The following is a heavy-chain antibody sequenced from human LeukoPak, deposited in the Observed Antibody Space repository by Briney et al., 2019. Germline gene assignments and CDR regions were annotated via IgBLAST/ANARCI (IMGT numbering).Heavy chain of an antibody. J-gene: IGHJ6*03. CDR3: ARDHYYGSGSNYYMDV. Sequence: GGSLRLSCAASGFTFSSYSMNWVRQAPGKGLEWVSSISSSSSYIYYADSVKGRFTISRDNDKNSLYLQMNSLRAEDTAVYYCARDHYYGSGSNYYMDVWGKGTTVTISS. CDR1: GFTFSSYS. V-gene: IGHV3-21*01. CDR2: ISSSSSYI. D-gene: IGHD3-10*01.